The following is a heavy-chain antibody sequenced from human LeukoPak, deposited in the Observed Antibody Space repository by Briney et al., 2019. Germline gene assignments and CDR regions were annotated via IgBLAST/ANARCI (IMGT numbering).Heavy chain of an antibody. CDR3: ARDGGYDFEGDFDY. CDR1: VYTFTSYG. D-gene: IGHD5-12*01. J-gene: IGHJ4*02. V-gene: IGHV1-18*01. CDR2: ISAYNGNT. Sequence: ASVKVSCKASVYTFTSYGISWVRQAPGQGLEWMGWISAYNGNTNYAQKLQGRVTMTTDTSTSTAYMELRSLRSDDAAVYYCARDGGYDFEGDFDYWGQGTLVTVSS.